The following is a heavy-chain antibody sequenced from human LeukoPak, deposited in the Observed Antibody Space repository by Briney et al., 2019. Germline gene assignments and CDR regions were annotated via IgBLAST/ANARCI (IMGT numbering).Heavy chain of an antibody. CDR1: GFAFSSYA. V-gene: IGHV3-23*01. Sequence: GGSLRLSCAASGFAFSSYAMSWVRQAPGKGLEWVSAISGSGGSTYYADSVKGRFTISRDNSKNTLYLQMNSLRAEDTAVYYCAKLLHSSSLPGVRYWGQGTLVTVSS. CDR2: ISGSGGST. CDR3: AKLLHSSSLPGVRY. J-gene: IGHJ4*02. D-gene: IGHD6-13*01.